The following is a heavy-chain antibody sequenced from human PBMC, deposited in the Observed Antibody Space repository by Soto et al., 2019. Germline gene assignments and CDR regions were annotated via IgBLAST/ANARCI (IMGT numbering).Heavy chain of an antibody. D-gene: IGHD2-21*02. V-gene: IGHV3-23*01. Sequence: PGGSLRLSCAASGFTFSSYAMSWVRQAPGKGLEWVSVISGSGGSTHYADSVKGRFTISRDNSQNMLYLQMNSLRAEDTAVYYCAKPVEHYCGGDCYFDYWGQGTLVTVSS. CDR3: AKPVEHYCGGDCYFDY. CDR1: GFTFSSYA. CDR2: ISGSGGST. J-gene: IGHJ4*02.